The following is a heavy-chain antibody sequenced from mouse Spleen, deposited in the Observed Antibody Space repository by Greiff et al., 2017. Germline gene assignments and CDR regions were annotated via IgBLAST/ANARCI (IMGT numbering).Heavy chain of an antibody. V-gene: IGHV5-12*02. CDR3: ARQQGYSPFAY. CDR2: ISNGGGST. Sequence: EVMLVESGGGLVQPGGSLKLSCATSGFTFSDYYMYWVRQTPEKRLEWVAYISNGGGSTYYPDTVKGRFTISRDNAKNTLYLQMSRLKSEDTAMYYCARQQGYSPFAYWGQGTLVTVSA. D-gene: IGHD2-3*01. J-gene: IGHJ3*01. CDR1: GFTFSDYY.